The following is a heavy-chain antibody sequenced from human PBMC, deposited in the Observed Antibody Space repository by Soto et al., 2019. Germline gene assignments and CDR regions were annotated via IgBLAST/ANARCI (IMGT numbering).Heavy chain of an antibody. D-gene: IGHD3-3*01. CDR2: INHSGST. J-gene: IGHJ5*02. Sequence: SETLSLTCAVYGESYTTHYWNWIRQPPGTGLEWIDEINHSGSTKYSPSLKSRVTISVDTSKNQFSLNLTSVTAADTAIYFCARRRTTIFGVTIISPRRQPNWLDPWGQGALVTVSS. CDR3: ARRRTTIFGVTIISPRRQPNWLDP. V-gene: IGHV4-34*01. CDR1: GESYTTHY.